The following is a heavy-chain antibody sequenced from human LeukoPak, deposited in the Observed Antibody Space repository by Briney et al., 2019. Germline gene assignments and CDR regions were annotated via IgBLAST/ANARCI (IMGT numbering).Heavy chain of an antibody. Sequence: ASVKVSCKASGYTFTGYYIHWVRQAPGQGLEWMGWISAYNGNTNYAQKLQGRVTMTTDTSTSTAYMELRSLRSDDTAVYYCARGGMVRGVIPSDYWGQGTLVTVSS. CDR3: ARGGMVRGVIPSDY. V-gene: IGHV1-18*04. CDR2: ISAYNGNT. J-gene: IGHJ4*02. D-gene: IGHD3-10*01. CDR1: GYTFTGYY.